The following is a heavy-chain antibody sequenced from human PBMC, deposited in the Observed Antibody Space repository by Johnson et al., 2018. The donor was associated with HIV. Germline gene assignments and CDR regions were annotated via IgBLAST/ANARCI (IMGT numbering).Heavy chain of an antibody. CDR2: ISWNSGSI. V-gene: IGHV3-9*01. J-gene: IGHJ3*02. CDR1: GFTFDDYA. CDR3: AGATSAFDI. Sequence: LVESGGGLVQPGRSLRLSCAASGFTFDDYAMHWVRQAPGKGLEWVSGISWNSGSIGYADSVKGRFTISRDNAKNSLYLQMNSLRAEDTAVYYCAGATSAFDIWGQGTMVTVSS.